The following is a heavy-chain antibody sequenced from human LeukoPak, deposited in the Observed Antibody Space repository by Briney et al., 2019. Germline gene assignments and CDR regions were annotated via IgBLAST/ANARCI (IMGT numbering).Heavy chain of an antibody. D-gene: IGHD6-6*01. J-gene: IGHJ4*02. CDR3: ARGPRPGYIDY. V-gene: IGHV4-34*01. CDR1: GGSFSGYY. CDR2: INHSGGT. Sequence: SETLSLTCAVYGGSFSGYYWSWIRQPPGKGLEWIGEINHSGGTNYNPSLKSRVTISVDTSKNQFSLKLSSVTAADTAVYYCARGPRPGYIDYWGQGTLVTVSS.